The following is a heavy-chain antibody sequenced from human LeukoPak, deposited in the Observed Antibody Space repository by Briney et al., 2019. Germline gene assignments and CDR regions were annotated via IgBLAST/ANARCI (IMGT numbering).Heavy chain of an antibody. Sequence: ASVKVSCKASGYTFTTYDIGWVRQATGQGLEWMGWMNPDNGDTGYAQRFQGRVTMTRDTSISTAYMELSSLRSEDTAVYYCARGRGGYEHGSYYYYGMDVWGQGTTVTVSS. V-gene: IGHV1-8*01. CDR2: MNPDNGDT. CDR3: ARGRGGYEHGSYYYYGMDV. D-gene: IGHD5-12*01. CDR1: GYTFTTYD. J-gene: IGHJ6*02.